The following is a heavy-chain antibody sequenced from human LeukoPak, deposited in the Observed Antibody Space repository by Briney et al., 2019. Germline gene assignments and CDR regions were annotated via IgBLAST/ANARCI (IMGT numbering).Heavy chain of an antibody. J-gene: IGHJ4*02. Sequence: PGRSLRLSCAASGFTFSSYAMHWARQAPGKGLEWVAVIWGGGDNKYYADSVKGRFTISRDNSKNTLYLEMNSLRAEDTAVYYCAKEGDFWSGYYGDWGQGSLVTVSS. CDR3: AKEGDFWSGYYGD. D-gene: IGHD3-3*01. CDR1: GFTFSSYA. CDR2: IWGGGDNK. V-gene: IGHV3-30*18.